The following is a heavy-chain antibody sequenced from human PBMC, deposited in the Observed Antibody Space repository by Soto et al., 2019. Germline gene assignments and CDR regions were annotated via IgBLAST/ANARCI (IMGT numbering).Heavy chain of an antibody. CDR3: ARDSREYNAYDYN. CDR1: GFTFSSYS. CDR2: IITITGFI. J-gene: IGHJ4*02. D-gene: IGHD5-12*01. Sequence: EVQLVESGGGLVKPGGSLRLSCAASGFTFSSYSMNWVRQAPGKGLEWVSIITITGFIDYADSVKGRFTIYRDNAKSSLYLQMNSLRAEDTAVYYGARDSREYNAYDYNWGQGTLVTVSS. V-gene: IGHV3-21*02.